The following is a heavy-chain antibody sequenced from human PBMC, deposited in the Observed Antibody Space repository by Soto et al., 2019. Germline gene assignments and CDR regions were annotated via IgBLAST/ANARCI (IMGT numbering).Heavy chain of an antibody. CDR3: ARDNSSFWGGYLDS. J-gene: IGHJ4*02. CDR1: DDSISTDY. D-gene: IGHD3-3*01. Sequence: SETLSLTCTVSDDSISTDYWSWIRQPAGKELEWIGHVFTSGTTNYTPSLKSRVGMSLDTAKNQFSLKLRSVTAADTAVYFCARDNSSFWGGYLDSWAQGKLVPV. CDR2: VFTSGTT. V-gene: IGHV4-4*07.